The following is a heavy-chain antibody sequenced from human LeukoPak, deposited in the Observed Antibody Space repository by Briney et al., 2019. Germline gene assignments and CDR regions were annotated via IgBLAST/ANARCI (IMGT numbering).Heavy chain of an antibody. CDR3: ARVKRVGATKGSFDY. V-gene: IGHV3-30*04. CDR2: ISYDGSNK. J-gene: IGHJ4*02. CDR1: GFTFSSYA. D-gene: IGHD1-26*01. Sequence: GGSLRLTCAASGFTFSSYAMHWVRQAPGKGLEGVAVISYDGSNKYYADSVKGRFTISRDNSKNTLYLQMNSLRAEDTAVYYCARVKRVGATKGSFDYWGRGTLVTVSS.